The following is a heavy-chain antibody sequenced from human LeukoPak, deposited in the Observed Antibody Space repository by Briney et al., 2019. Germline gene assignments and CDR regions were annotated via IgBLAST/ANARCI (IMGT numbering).Heavy chain of an antibody. CDR2: IKSKTDGGTT. D-gene: IGHD3-10*01. CDR3: TTDVWDYYGSGSPPDY. CDR1: GFTFSNAW. Sequence: AGGSLRLSCAASGFTFSNAWMSWVRQAPGKGLEWVGRIKSKTDGGTTGYAAPVKGRFTISRDDSKNTLYLQMNSLKTEDTAVYYCTTDVWDYYGSGSPPDYWGQGTLVTVSS. V-gene: IGHV3-15*01. J-gene: IGHJ4*02.